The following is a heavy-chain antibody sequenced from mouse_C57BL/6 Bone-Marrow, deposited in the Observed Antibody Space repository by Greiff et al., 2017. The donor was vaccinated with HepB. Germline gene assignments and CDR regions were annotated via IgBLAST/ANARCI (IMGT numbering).Heavy chain of an antibody. CDR2: ISGGSSTI. CDR3: AREGVYDGYLYCFDY. V-gene: IGHV5-17*01. Sequence: EVMLVESGGGLVKPGASLKLSCAASGFTFSDYGMHWVRQAPEKGLEWVAYISGGSSTIYYADTLKGRFTISRDKAKNTLFLQMTSLRSEDTAMYYCAREGVYDGYLYCFDYWGQGTTLTVSA. J-gene: IGHJ2*01. D-gene: IGHD2-3*01. CDR1: GFTFSDYG.